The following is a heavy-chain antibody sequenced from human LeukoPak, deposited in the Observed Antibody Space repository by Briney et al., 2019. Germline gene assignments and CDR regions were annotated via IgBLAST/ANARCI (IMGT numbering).Heavy chain of an antibody. CDR2: IRSKANSYAT. V-gene: IGHV3-73*01. CDR3: TTMATVYAFDI. Sequence: GGSLRLSCAASGFTFSGSAMHWVRQASGKGLEWVGRIRSKANSYATAYAASVKGRFTISRDDSKNTAYLQMNSLKTEDTAVYYCTTMATVYAFDIWGQGTMVTVSS. CDR1: GFTFSGSA. D-gene: IGHD5-24*01. J-gene: IGHJ3*02.